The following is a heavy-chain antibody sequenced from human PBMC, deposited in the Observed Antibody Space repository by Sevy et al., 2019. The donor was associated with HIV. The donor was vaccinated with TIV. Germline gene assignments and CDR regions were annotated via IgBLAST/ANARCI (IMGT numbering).Heavy chain of an antibody. CDR1: GYTFTGHY. CDR2: INPKSGGT. Sequence: ASVKVSCKASGYTFTGHYMHWVRQAPGQGLEWMGRINPKSGGTNYAQKFQGRVTMTRDTSIITAYMGQSSLRSDDTAVYYCARADNIGWSTLDAFDLWGQGTMVTVSS. J-gene: IGHJ3*01. CDR3: ARADNIGWSTLDAFDL. D-gene: IGHD6-19*01. V-gene: IGHV1-2*06.